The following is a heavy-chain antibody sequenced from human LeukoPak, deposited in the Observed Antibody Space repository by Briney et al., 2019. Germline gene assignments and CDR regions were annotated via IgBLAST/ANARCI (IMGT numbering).Heavy chain of an antibody. CDR2: IYYSGST. CDR1: GVSISSYY. CDR3: ARGIYFGGFFDY. V-gene: IGHV4-59*01. D-gene: IGHD3-3*01. J-gene: IGHJ4*02. Sequence: RASETLSLTCTVSGVSISSYYWSWIRQPPGKGLEWIGYIYYSGSTNYNPSLKSRVTISVDTSKNQFSLKLSSVTAADTAVYYCARGIYFGGFFDYWGQGTLVTVSS.